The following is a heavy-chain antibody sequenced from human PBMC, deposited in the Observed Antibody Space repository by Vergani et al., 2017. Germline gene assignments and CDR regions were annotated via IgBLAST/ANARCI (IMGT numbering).Heavy chain of an antibody. CDR3: GKTQGTVVGTWWFDP. V-gene: IGHV3-30*02. CDR2: TRPHEDGA. D-gene: IGHD1-7*01. J-gene: IGHJ5*02. Sequence: VQLVESGGDLVQPGRSLRLSCTASGFTFGYYAMDWFRQAPGRGLESVTFTRPHEDGAFYSASVRGRFTVSRDNSKNTLYLEMNRLNVDDTAIYYCGKTQGTVVGTWWFDPWGQGTPVTVSS. CDR1: GFTFGYYA.